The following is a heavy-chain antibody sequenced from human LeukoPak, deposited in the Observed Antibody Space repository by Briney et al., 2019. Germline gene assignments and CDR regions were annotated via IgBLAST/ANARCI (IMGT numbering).Heavy chain of an antibody. D-gene: IGHD4/OR15-4a*01. CDR1: GFTFSSYS. Sequence: GGSLRLSCAASGFTFSSYSMNWVRQAPGKGLEWVANIKQDGNEKYYADSVKGRFTISRDNGKNSLDLQMNSLRADDTAVYYCARDTLGEGEDANYAVYYFDYWGQGTVVTVSS. J-gene: IGHJ4*02. V-gene: IGHV3-7*01. CDR2: IKQDGNEK. CDR3: ARDTLGEGEDANYAVYYFDY.